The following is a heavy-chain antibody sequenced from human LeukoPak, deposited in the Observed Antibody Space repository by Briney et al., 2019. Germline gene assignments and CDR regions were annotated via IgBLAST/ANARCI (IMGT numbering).Heavy chain of an antibody. D-gene: IGHD3-22*01. CDR3: ARVIVGRLQNWFDP. CDR2: INWNGGST. Sequence: GGSLRLSCAASGFTFDDYGMSWGRQAPGKGLEWVSGINWNGGSTGYADSVKGRFTISRDNAKHSLYLQMNSLRAEDTALYYCARVIVGRLQNWFDPWGQGTLVTVSS. CDR1: GFTFDDYG. V-gene: IGHV3-20*04. J-gene: IGHJ5*02.